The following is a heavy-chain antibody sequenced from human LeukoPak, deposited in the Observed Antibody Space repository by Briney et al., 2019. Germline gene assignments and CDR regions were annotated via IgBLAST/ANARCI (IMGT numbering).Heavy chain of an antibody. D-gene: IGHD3-22*01. CDR2: IVVGSGNT. Sequence: SVKVSCKASGFTFTSSAVQWVRQARGQRLEWIGWIVVGSGNTNYAQKFQERVTITRDMSTSTAYMELSSLRSEDTAVYYCAAGEGDGSGSLPFDYWGRGTLVTVST. V-gene: IGHV1-58*01. CDR3: AAGEGDGSGSLPFDY. J-gene: IGHJ4*02. CDR1: GFTFTSSA.